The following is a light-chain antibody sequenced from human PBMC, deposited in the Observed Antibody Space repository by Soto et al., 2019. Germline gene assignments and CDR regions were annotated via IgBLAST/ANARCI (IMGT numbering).Light chain of an antibody. CDR1: KSVLYSSNNKNY. Sequence: DIVMTQSPDSLAVSLGERATINCKSSKSVLYSSNNKNYLAWYQQKPGQPPKLLIYWASTRDSGVPDRFSGSGSGTHFSLTISSLQAEDVAVYYCQQYYTTPFTFGPGTKVDIK. CDR3: QQYYTTPFT. V-gene: IGKV4-1*01. CDR2: WAS. J-gene: IGKJ3*01.